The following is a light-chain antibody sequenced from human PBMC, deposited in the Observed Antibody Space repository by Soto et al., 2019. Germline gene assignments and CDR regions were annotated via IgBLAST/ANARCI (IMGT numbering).Light chain of an antibody. CDR2: KAS. CDR3: QQYNTYSRV. CDR1: QSISTW. Sequence: DIQMTQSPSTLSASVGDRVTITCRASQSISTWLAWYQQKPGKAPKLLIYKASSLASGVPSRFSGSGSGTAFTLTISSLQPDDFATYYCQQYNTYSRVFGQGTKVEIK. V-gene: IGKV1-5*03. J-gene: IGKJ1*01.